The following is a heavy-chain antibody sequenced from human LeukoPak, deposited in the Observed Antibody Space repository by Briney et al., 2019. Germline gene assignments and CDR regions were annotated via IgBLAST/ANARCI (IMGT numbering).Heavy chain of an antibody. CDR1: GFTFSNYW. D-gene: IGHD5-24*01. CDR3: ARASNPWLQLT. Sequence: PGGSLRLSCAASGFTFSNYWMIWVRQAPGKGLEWVGNIKQDGSVNRYADSVRGRFTISRDNAQTSLYLQMNSPRAEDTAVYYCARASNPWLQLTWGQGTLVTVSS. J-gene: IGHJ5*02. V-gene: IGHV3-7*05. CDR2: IKQDGSVN.